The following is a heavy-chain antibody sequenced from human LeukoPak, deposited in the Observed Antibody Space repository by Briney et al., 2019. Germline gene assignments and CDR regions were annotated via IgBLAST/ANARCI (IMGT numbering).Heavy chain of an antibody. D-gene: IGHD3-3*01. CDR3: ARGGFGGTIFGVVAVDYGMDV. V-gene: IGHV4-4*07. CDR1: GGSISSYY. Sequence: PSETLSLTCTVSGGSISSYYWSWIRQPAGKGLEWIGRIYTGGSTNYNPSLKSRVTMSVDTSKNQFSLKLSSVTAADTAVYYCARGGFGGTIFGVVAVDYGMDVWGQGTTVTVSS. J-gene: IGHJ6*02. CDR2: IYTGGST.